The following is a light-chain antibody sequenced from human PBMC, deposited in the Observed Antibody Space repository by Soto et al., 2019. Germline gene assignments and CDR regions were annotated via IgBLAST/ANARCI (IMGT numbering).Light chain of an antibody. V-gene: IGLV2-14*01. CDR2: EVT. J-gene: IGLJ1*01. CDR1: SSDVGAYNF. Sequence: QAVVTQPASVSGSPGQSITISCTGTSSDVGAYNFVSWYQQHPGKAPKLIIYEVTYRPSGVSNRFSASKSANTASLAISGLQAEDEADYYCSSYTTSSSYVFGTGTKVTVL. CDR3: SSYTTSSSYV.